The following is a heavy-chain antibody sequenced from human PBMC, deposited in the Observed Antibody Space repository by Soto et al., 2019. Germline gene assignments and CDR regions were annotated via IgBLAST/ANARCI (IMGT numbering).Heavy chain of an antibody. D-gene: IGHD3-3*02. Sequence: ASVKVSCKATGYTFSAYTMNWVRQAPGQSLEWMGWINAGSGNTKYSQNFQGRVSITRDTSASTVYMELTGLTSEDTAVYYCARDTETLGPRANDALDIWGQGTMVTVSS. CDR3: ARDTETLGPRANDALDI. J-gene: IGHJ3*02. CDR2: INAGSGNT. V-gene: IGHV1-3*01. CDR1: GYTFSAYT.